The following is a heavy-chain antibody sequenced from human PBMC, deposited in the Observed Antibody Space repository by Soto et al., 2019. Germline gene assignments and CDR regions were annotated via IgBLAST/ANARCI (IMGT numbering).Heavy chain of an antibody. CDR3: ATERLTSPTLLRFLEWLPTFDP. Sequence: ASVKVSCKVSGYTLTELSMHWVRQAPGKGLEWMGGFDPEDGETIYAQKFQGRVTMTEDTSTDTAYMELSSLRSEDTAVYYCATERLTSPTLLRFLEWLPTFDPCGQGTLVTVSS. D-gene: IGHD3-3*01. J-gene: IGHJ5*02. CDR1: GYTLTELS. V-gene: IGHV1-24*01. CDR2: FDPEDGET.